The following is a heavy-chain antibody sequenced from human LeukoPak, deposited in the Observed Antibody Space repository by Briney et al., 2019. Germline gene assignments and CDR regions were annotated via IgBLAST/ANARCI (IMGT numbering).Heavy chain of an antibody. V-gene: IGHV3-30*14. CDR3: ASAERDPYYFDY. CDR2: ISYDGSNK. Sequence: GGSLRLSCAASGFTFSSYAMHWVRQAPGKGLEWVAVISYDGSNKYYADSVKGRFTISRHNSKNTLYLQMNSLRAEDTAVYYCASAERDPYYFDYWGQGTLVTVSS. J-gene: IGHJ4*02. CDR1: GFTFSSYA. D-gene: IGHD5-24*01.